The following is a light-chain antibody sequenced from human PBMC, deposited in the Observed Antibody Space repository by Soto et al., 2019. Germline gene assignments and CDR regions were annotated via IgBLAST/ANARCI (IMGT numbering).Light chain of an antibody. CDR1: QSISTW. V-gene: IGKV1-5*03. J-gene: IGKJ2*02. CDR2: QAS. Sequence: DIQMTQSPSTLSASVGDRVTITCRASQSISTWLALYQHKPGKAPKLLIYQASSLEGGVPSRFSGSGSGTEFTLTNSSLQPDDFATYYCQQYNIYSRTFGQGTKVETK. CDR3: QQYNIYSRT.